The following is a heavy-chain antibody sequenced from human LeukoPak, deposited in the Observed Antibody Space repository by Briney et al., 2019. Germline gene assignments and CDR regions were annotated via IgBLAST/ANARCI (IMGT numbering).Heavy chain of an antibody. Sequence: PGGSLRLSCAASGFTFSSYSMNWVRQPPGKGLEWVASISSSSSYIYYPDSVNGLFTIHRDNANNSQYLHMNTLRAEDTAVYYCAKGGNSGGNCYSNLDYWGQGTLVTVSS. D-gene: IGHD2-15*01. CDR2: ISSSSSYI. V-gene: IGHV3-21*01. J-gene: IGHJ4*02. CDR3: AKGGNSGGNCYSNLDY. CDR1: GFTFSSYS.